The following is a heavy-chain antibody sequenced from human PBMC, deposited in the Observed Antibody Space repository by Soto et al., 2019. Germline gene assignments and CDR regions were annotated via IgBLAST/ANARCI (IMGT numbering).Heavy chain of an antibody. J-gene: IGHJ4*02. CDR2: ITSSSTYM. CDR3: ARVGMASGNGYGSGSYDI. CDR1: GFTFSSYD. Sequence: EVQLVESGGGLVKPGGSLRLSCAASGFTFSSYDMNWVRQAPGKGLEWVSSITSSSTYMNYADSVKGRFTTSRDNAGNSLYLQMNSLRAEDTSVYYGARVGMASGNGYGSGSYDIWGQGTLITVSS. D-gene: IGHD3-10*01. V-gene: IGHV3-21*02.